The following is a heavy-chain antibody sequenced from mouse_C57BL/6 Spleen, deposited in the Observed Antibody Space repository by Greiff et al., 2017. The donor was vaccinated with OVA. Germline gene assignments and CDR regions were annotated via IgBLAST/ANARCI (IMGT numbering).Heavy chain of an antibody. D-gene: IGHD1-1*01. CDR2: IYPSDSET. Sequence: QVQLQQPGAELVRPGSSVKLSCKASGYTFTSYWMDWVKQRPGQGLEWIGNIYPSDSETHYNQKFKDKATLTVDKSSSTAYMQLSSLTSEDSAVYYCAGFYGSLSAYWGQGTLVTVSA. CDR1: GYTFTSYW. CDR3: AGFYGSLSAY. J-gene: IGHJ3*01. V-gene: IGHV1-61*01.